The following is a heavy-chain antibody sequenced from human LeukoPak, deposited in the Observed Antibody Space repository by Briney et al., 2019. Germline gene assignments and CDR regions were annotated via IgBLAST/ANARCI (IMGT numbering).Heavy chain of an antibody. J-gene: IGHJ4*02. CDR3: ARDGIVGSPLFKFDY. CDR1: GFTFNNYA. V-gene: IGHV3-30-3*01. CDR2: ISFDGGNK. Sequence: GRSLRLSCAASGFTFNNYAIHWVRQALGKGLEWVAIISFDGGNKYYADSAKGRFTISRDNSKNTLYLQMNSLRAEDTAVYYCARDGIVGSPLFKFDYWGQGTLVTVSS. D-gene: IGHD1-26*01.